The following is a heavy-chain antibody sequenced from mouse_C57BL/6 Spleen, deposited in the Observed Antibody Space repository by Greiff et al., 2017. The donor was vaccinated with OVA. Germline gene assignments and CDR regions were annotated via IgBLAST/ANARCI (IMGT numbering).Heavy chain of an antibody. CDR3: ARGGYDYAFFAY. CDR2: ISYDGSN. Sequence: EVQLQQSGPGLVKPSQSLSLTCSVPGYSITSGYYWNWIRQFPGNKLEWMGYISYDGSNNYNPSLKNRISITRDTSKNQFFLKLNSVTTEDTATYYCARGGYDYAFFAYWGQGTLVIVSA. D-gene: IGHD2-4*01. J-gene: IGHJ3*01. V-gene: IGHV3-6*01. CDR1: GYSITSGYY.